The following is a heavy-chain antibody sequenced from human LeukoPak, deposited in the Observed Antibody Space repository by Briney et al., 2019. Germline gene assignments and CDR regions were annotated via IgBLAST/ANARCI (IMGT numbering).Heavy chain of an antibody. D-gene: IGHD3-22*01. J-gene: IGHJ4*02. V-gene: IGHV3-23*01. CDR1: GFTFSSYA. CDR3: AKDLEDYYDSSGSPFDY. CDR2: ISGSGGST. Sequence: GGSPRLSCAASGFTFSSYAMSRVRQAPGKGLEWVSAISGSGGSTYYADSVKGRFTISRDNSKNTLYLQMNSLRAEDTAVYYCAKDLEDYYDSSGSPFDYWGQGTLVTVSS.